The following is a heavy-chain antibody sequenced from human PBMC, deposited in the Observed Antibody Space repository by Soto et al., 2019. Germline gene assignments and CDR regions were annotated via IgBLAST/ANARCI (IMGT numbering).Heavy chain of an antibody. J-gene: IGHJ4*02. Sequence: QVQLVESGGGVVQPGRSLRLSCAASGFTFSSYGMHWVRQAPGKGLEWVAVIWYDGSNKYYADSVKGRFTISRDNSKNTLYLQMNSLRAEDTAGYYCARMDRNLSYFDYWGQGTLVTVSS. CDR2: IWYDGSNK. CDR3: ARMDRNLSYFDY. V-gene: IGHV3-33*01. CDR1: GFTFSSYG. D-gene: IGHD3-9*01.